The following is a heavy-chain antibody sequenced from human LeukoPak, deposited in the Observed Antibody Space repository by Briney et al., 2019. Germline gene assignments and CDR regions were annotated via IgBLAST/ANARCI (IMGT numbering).Heavy chain of an antibody. CDR3: ARSPYGSGSPNWFDP. CDR2: IYASGST. V-gene: IGHV4-61*02. D-gene: IGHD3-10*01. CDR1: GGSLSSGKYH. Sequence: TLSLTCTVSGGSLSSGKYHWTWIRQPAGKRLEWIGRIYASGSTNYNPSLKSRVTISVDTSKNQFSLNLSSVTAADTAVYYCARSPYGSGSPNWFDPWGQGTLVTVSS. J-gene: IGHJ5*02.